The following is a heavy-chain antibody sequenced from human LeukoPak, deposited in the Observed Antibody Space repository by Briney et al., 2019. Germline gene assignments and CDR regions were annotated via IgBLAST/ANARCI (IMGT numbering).Heavy chain of an antibody. Sequence: GGSLRLSCAASGFTFSSYAMSWVRQAPGKGLEWVSAISGSGGSTYYADSVKGRFTISRDNSKNTLYLQMNSLRAEDTAVYYCAKCPQSLGGSYYGYWGQGTLVTVSS. J-gene: IGHJ4*02. V-gene: IGHV3-23*01. CDR1: GFTFSSYA. CDR3: AKCPQSLGGSYYGY. D-gene: IGHD1-26*01. CDR2: ISGSGGST.